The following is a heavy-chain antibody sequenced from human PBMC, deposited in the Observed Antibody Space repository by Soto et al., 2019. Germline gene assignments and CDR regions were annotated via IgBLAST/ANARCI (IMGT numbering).Heavy chain of an antibody. V-gene: IGHV3-23*01. CDR2: ISKSDYT. CDR3: AKDRQYPRDYFHY. J-gene: IGHJ4*02. CDR1: GFAFNNYG. D-gene: IGHD4-4*01. Sequence: PGGSLRLSCTVSGFAFNNYGINWVRQAPGKGLEWVSSISKSDYTYYSDSVKGRFTISRDISRNTVFLQMDSLRAEDTAVYYCAKDRQYPRDYFHYWGQGTLVTVSS.